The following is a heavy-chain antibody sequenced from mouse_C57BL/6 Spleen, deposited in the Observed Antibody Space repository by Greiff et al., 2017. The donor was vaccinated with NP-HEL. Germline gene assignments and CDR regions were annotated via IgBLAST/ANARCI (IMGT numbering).Heavy chain of an antibody. CDR1: GYTFTTYP. CDR2: FHPYNDDT. D-gene: IGHD2-3*01. Sequence: QVQLKQSGAELVKPGASVKMSCKASGYTFTTYPIEWMKQNHGKSLEWIGNFHPYNDDTKYNEKFKGKATLTVEKSSSTVYLELSRLTSDDSAVYYCARGKIYDGYYWYFDVWGTGTTVTVSS. V-gene: IGHV1-47*01. CDR3: ARGKIYDGYYWYFDV. J-gene: IGHJ1*03.